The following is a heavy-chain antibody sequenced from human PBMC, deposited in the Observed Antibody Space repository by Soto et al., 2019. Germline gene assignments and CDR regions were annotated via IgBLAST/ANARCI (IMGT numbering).Heavy chain of an antibody. V-gene: IGHV3-21*01. CDR1: GFTFSTYS. CDR2: ISSSGTYI. J-gene: IGHJ6*02. D-gene: IGHD2-2*01. CDR3: ARDPSDCSSTSCWGYYALDV. Sequence: GESLKISCAASGFTFSTYSMNWVRQAPGEGLEWVSSISSSGTYIHYADSLKGRFTISRDNAKNSLYLQMISLRAEDTAVYYCARDPSDCSSTSCWGYYALDVWGQGTTVTVSS.